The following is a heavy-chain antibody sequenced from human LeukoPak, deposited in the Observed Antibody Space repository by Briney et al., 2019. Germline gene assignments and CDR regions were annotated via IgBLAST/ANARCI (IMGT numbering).Heavy chain of an antibody. D-gene: IGHD5-12*01. CDR3: ARDAATIPYNWFDP. CDR2: IWYDGSNK. CDR1: GFTFSSYG. V-gene: IGHV3-33*01. Sequence: GGSLKLSCAASGFTFSSYGMHWVRQAPGKGLEWVAVIWYDGSNKYYADSVKGRFTISRDNSKNTLYLQMNSLRAEDTAVYYCARDAATIPYNWFDPWGQGTLATVSS. J-gene: IGHJ5*02.